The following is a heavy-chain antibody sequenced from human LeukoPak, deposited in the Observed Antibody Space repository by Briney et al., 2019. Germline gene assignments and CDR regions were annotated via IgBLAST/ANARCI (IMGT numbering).Heavy chain of an antibody. CDR2: INHSGST. V-gene: IGHV4-34*01. J-gene: IGHJ5*02. CDR1: GGSFSGYY. Sequence: PSETLSLTCAVYGGSFSGYYWSWIRQPPGKGLEWIGEINHSGSTNYNPSLKSRVTISVDTSKNQFSLKLSSVTAADTAVYYCSSTSFPPANWFDPWGQGTLATVSS. D-gene: IGHD2-2*01. CDR3: SSTSFPPANWFDP.